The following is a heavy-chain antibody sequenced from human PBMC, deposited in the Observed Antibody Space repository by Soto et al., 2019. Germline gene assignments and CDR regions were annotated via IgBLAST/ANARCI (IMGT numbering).Heavy chain of an antibody. D-gene: IGHD3-22*01. CDR3: ARDCRNYYDSSGADNWFDP. Sequence: ASVKVSCKASGYTFTSYYMHWVRQAPGQGLEWMGIINPSGGSTSYAQKFQGRVTMTRDTSTSTVYMELSSLRSEDTAAYYCARDCRNYYDSSGADNWFDPWGQGTLVTVSS. CDR2: INPSGGST. CDR1: GYTFTSYY. J-gene: IGHJ5*02. V-gene: IGHV1-46*01.